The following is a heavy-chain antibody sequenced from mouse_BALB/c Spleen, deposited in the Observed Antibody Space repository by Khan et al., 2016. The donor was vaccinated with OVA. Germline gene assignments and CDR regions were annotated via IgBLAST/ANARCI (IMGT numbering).Heavy chain of an antibody. CDR3: ARSAN. CDR1: GFTISSYG. CDR2: IDSNGGST. Sequence: EVQLVESGGGLVQPGGSLKRSCAASGFTISSYGMSSVRQTPDKSLELVATIDSNGGSTDYTDSVKRRFTISGDNANNAVYLQMRSLTSEDTGMYYCARSANWGQGTTLTVSS. J-gene: IGHJ2*01. V-gene: IGHV5-6-3*01.